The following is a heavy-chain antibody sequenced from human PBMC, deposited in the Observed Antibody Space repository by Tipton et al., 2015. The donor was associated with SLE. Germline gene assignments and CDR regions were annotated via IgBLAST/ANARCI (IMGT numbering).Heavy chain of an antibody. V-gene: IGHV4-4*07. Sequence: TLSLTCTVSGGSFSSYYWSWIRQPAGKGLEWIGRIYTSGSTNYNPSLTSRVTISVDTSKNQFSLKLSSVTAADTAVYCCARARQQLDAFDIWGQGTMVTVSS. J-gene: IGHJ3*02. CDR3: ARARQQLDAFDI. CDR1: GGSFSSYY. CDR2: IYTSGST. D-gene: IGHD6-13*01.